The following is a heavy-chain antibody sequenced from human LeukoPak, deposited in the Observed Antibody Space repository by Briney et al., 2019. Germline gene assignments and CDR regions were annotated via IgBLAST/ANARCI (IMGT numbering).Heavy chain of an antibody. V-gene: IGHV3-21*01. Sequence: GGSLRLSCAASGFTFSSYSMNWVRQAPGKGLEWVSSISSSSSYIYYADSVKGRFTISRDNAKNSLYLQMYSLRAEDTAVYYCARVTYYYDSSGYSSGGRSYYYGMDVWGQGTTVTVSS. J-gene: IGHJ6*02. D-gene: IGHD3-22*01. CDR2: ISSSSSYI. CDR3: ARVTYYYDSSGYSSGGRSYYYGMDV. CDR1: GFTFSSYS.